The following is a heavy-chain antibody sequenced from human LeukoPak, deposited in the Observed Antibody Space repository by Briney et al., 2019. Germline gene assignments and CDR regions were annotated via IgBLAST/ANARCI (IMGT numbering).Heavy chain of an antibody. D-gene: IGHD4-17*01. CDR2: ISGGAGST. V-gene: IGHV3-23*01. CDR1: GFTFSNFG. CDR3: AKGSTFGDLNYFDS. J-gene: IGHJ4*02. Sequence: GGSLRLSCTASGFTFSNFGMSWVRQAPGKGLEWVSTISGGAGSTHYADSVKGRFTISRDTSKNMLYLQMTSLRAEDTALYYCAKGSTFGDLNYFDSWGQGALVSVSS.